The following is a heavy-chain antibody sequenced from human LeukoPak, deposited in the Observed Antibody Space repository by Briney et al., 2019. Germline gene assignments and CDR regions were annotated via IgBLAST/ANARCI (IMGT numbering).Heavy chain of an antibody. Sequence: ASVNVSCKASGYTFTSYGIRWVRQAPGQRLEWMGWISAYNGNTNYAQKLQGRVTITTDTSTSTAHMELRSLRSENTAVYYCARVDQAYYDCWSGYCFLDYWGEGTLGTVSS. CDR2: ISAYNGNT. CDR1: GYTFTSYG. D-gene: IGHD3-3*01. V-gene: IGHV1-18*01. J-gene: IGHJ4*02. CDR3: ARVDQAYYDCWSGYCFLDY.